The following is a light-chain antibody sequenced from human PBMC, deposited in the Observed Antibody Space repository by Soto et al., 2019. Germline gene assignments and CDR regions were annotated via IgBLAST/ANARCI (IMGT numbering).Light chain of an antibody. V-gene: IGKV1-6*01. J-gene: IGKJ2*01. Sequence: AIQLTQSPSSLSASVGDRVTITCRASQAIRTALGWYQQRPGKVPKLLIYAASTLQSGVPSRFSGSGSGTDFTLTISSLQPEDFATYYCQQYNNWPPMSTFGQGTKLEMK. CDR3: QQYNNWPPMST. CDR2: AAS. CDR1: QAIRTA.